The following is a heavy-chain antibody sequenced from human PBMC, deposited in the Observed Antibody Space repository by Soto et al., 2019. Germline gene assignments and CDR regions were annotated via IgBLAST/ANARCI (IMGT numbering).Heavy chain of an antibody. Sequence: QITLNESGPTLVKPTQTLTLTCTFSGFSLTTSGVGVGWIRQSPGKAPEWLALIYWDDDKRYSPSLKSRLTIPKDTSKNQVVLTMANLDPADTATYSCAHRVLRTVFGLVTTTAIYFDFWGQGTPVAGSS. D-gene: IGHD3-3*01. CDR3: AHRVLRTVFGLVTTTAIYFDF. CDR2: IYWDDDK. CDR1: GFSLTTSGVG. J-gene: IGHJ4*02. V-gene: IGHV2-5*02.